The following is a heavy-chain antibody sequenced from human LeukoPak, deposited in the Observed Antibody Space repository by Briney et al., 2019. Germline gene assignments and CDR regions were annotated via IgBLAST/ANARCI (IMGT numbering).Heavy chain of an antibody. CDR1: GGSTSSYY. D-gene: IGHD1-1*01. CDR2: IYYSGST. CDR3: ARHGGWGSTFDY. J-gene: IGHJ4*02. Sequence: SETLSFTCTASGGSTSSYYWSWIRQPPGKGLEWIGYIYYSGSTNYNPSLKSRVTISVDTSKNQFSLKLSSVTAADTAVYYCARHGGWGSTFDYWGQGTLVTVSS. V-gene: IGHV4-59*08.